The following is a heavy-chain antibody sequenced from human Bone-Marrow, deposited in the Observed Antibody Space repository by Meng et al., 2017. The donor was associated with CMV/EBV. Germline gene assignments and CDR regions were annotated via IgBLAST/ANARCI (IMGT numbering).Heavy chain of an antibody. Sequence: QLTLKEAGHTLVKPTQTLTLTCTFSGFSPSTSGVGVGWYRQPPGKALEWLALIYWDDDKRYSPSMKSRLTITKDTSKNQVVLTMTNMDPVDTAKYYCAHSAVTFPLDYWGQGTLVTVSS. CDR3: AHSAVTFPLDY. J-gene: IGHJ4*02. CDR2: IYWDDDK. V-gene: IGHV2-5*02. D-gene: IGHD4-17*01. CDR1: GFSPSTSGVG.